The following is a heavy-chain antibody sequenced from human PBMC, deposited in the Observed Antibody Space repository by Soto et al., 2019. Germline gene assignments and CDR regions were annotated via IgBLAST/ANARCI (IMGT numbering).Heavy chain of an antibody. Sequence: SQTLTLTCESAGDRVCINIGACNWIRQSPSRGLEWLGKTKYMSRWNNDYAESVKSRITISPDTSKNQVSLQLDSVTPEDTAVYYCVRDHNWAFDYWGQGILVTVSS. V-gene: IGHV6-1*01. J-gene: IGHJ4*01. CDR1: GDRVCINIGA. D-gene: IGHD3-16*01. CDR2: TKYMSRWNN. CDR3: VRDHNWAFDY.